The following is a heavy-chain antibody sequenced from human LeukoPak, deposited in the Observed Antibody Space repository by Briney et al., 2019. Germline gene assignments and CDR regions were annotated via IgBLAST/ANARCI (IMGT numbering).Heavy chain of an antibody. Sequence: SVHVSCMASGGTLRRYVIIWVRQAPGQGLEWMGGIIPIFCTAHYPQNFQGRVTLTAHESTSTAYMEPSSLTSEHTAVYYCARDDCSSTSCYPPRYYYMDARGKRTTVTASS. CDR3: ARDDCSSTSCYPPRYYYMDA. J-gene: IGHJ6*03. CDR1: GGTLRRYV. V-gene: IGHV1-69*01. CDR2: IIPIFCTA. D-gene: IGHD2-2*01.